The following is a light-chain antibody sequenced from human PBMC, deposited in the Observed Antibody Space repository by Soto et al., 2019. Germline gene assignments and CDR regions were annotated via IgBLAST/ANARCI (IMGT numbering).Light chain of an antibody. CDR3: QHYNSDPWT. J-gene: IGKJ1*01. Sequence: DIEMTQSPSTLSASVGDRVTITCRASQTIRRWLAWYQQTPGKAPTVLIYDASTLESGVPARFSGSGSETEFSLTISSLQPEDSATYYCQHYNSDPWTFGQGTKVEIK. CDR1: QTIRRW. V-gene: IGKV1-5*01. CDR2: DAS.